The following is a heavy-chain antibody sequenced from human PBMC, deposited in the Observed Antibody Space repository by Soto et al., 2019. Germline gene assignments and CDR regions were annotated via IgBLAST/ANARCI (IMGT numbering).Heavy chain of an antibody. CDR3: ARGNGLGYYDILTGHLKHYGMDV. Sequence: PSETLSLTCAVYGGSFSGYYWSWIRQPPGKGLEWIGEINHSGSTNYNPSLKSRVTISVDTSKNQFSLKLSSVTAADTAVYYCARGNGLGYYDILTGHLKHYGMDVWGQGTTVTVSS. V-gene: IGHV4-34*01. CDR2: INHSGST. D-gene: IGHD3-9*01. J-gene: IGHJ6*02. CDR1: GGSFSGYY.